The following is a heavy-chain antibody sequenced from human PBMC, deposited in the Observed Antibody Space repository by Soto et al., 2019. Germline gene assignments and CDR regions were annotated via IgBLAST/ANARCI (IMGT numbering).Heavy chain of an antibody. CDR3: ARDPHSSGWYEWVSMTLSIDFDY. Sequence: PGGSLRLSCEASGFTFSSYVMHWVRQAPGKGLEWVAVISSDGNNKYYADSVKGRFTISRDNSKNTLYLQMNSLRTQDTAVYYCARDPHSSGWYEWVSMTLSIDFDYWGQGTLVTVSS. CDR1: GFTFSSYV. D-gene: IGHD6-19*01. CDR2: ISSDGNNK. J-gene: IGHJ4*02. V-gene: IGHV3-30-3*01.